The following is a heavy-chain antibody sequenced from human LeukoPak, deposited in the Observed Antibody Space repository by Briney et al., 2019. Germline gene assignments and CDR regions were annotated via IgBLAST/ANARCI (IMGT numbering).Heavy chain of an antibody. CDR3: AKSPGSVIFRGDY. D-gene: IGHD5/OR15-5a*01. V-gene: IGHV3-48*01. Sequence: GGSLRLSCAASGFTFSSYSMNWVRQAPGKGLEWVSYISSSSSTIYYADSVKGRFTISRDNSKNTLYLQMNSLRTEDTAVYYCAKSPGSVIFRGDYWGQGTLVTVSS. CDR1: GFTFSSYS. J-gene: IGHJ4*02. CDR2: ISSSSSTI.